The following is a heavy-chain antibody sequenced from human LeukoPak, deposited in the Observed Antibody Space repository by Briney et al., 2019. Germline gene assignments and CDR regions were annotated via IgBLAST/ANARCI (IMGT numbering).Heavy chain of an antibody. Sequence: ASVKVSCKASGYTFSSYGISWVRQAPGQGLEWMGWINAYNGNTNYAQMLQGRVTMTTDTSTTTAYMELSSLRSEDTAVYYCASHSSGPHNYFDYWGQGTLVTVSS. D-gene: IGHD6-19*01. CDR3: ASHSSGPHNYFDY. CDR1: GYTFSSYG. J-gene: IGHJ4*02. CDR2: INAYNGNT. V-gene: IGHV1-18*01.